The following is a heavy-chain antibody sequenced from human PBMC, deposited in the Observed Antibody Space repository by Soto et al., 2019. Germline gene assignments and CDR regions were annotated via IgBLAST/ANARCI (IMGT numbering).Heavy chain of an antibody. CDR2: ISSSSSTI. Sequence: GGSLRLSCAASGFTFSSYSMNWVRQAPGKGLEWVSYISSSSSTIYYADSVKGRFTISRDNAKNSLYLQMNSLRAEDTAVYYCARDSNDYGDFVGYMDVWGKGTTVTVSS. V-gene: IGHV3-48*01. CDR3: ARDSNDYGDFVGYMDV. J-gene: IGHJ6*03. CDR1: GFTFSSYS. D-gene: IGHD4-17*01.